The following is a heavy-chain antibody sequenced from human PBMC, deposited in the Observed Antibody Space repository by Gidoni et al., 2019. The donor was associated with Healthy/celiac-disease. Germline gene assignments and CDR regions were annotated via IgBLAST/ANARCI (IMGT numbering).Heavy chain of an antibody. CDR1: GVTFTNAW. CDR2: IKRKPDRVPT. V-gene: IGHV3-15*01. CDR3: PTGGYGYYY. Sequence: EGQLGEYGGGWVKPGGGRGLSGAASGVTFTNAWGRCVRQAPVTGLELVGRIKRKPDRVPTDYAAPVIGRFTISRDDSNNTLYLQMNSLTPEDTAVYYCPTGGYGYYYWGQGTLVTVSS. J-gene: IGHJ4*02. D-gene: IGHD5-12*01.